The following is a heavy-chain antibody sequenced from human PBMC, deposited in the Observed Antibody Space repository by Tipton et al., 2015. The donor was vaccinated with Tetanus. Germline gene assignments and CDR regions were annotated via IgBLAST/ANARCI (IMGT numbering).Heavy chain of an antibody. D-gene: IGHD4-17*01. CDR1: GFTVSSNY. CDR3: ARERGDYGDYATFDY. V-gene: IGHV3-66*01. Sequence: SLRLSCAASGFTVSSNYMSWVRQAPGKGLEWVSVIFSGGITYYADSVKGRFTISRDNSKNTLYLQMNSLRAEDTAVYYCARERGDYGDYATFDYWGQGTLVTVSS. J-gene: IGHJ4*02. CDR2: IFSGGIT.